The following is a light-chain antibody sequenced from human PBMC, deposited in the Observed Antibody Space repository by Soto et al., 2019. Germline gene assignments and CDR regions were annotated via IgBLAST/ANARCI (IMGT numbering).Light chain of an antibody. V-gene: IGKV3-11*01. CDR1: QSVSSY. CDR3: QQRSNRPRT. Sequence: EIVLTQSPATLSLSPGESATLSCRASQSVSSYLAWYQQKPGQAPRLLIYDASNRATGIPARFSGSGSGTDFTLTISILEPEDFAVYYCQQRSNRPRTFGQGNKGDIK. CDR2: DAS. J-gene: IGKJ1*01.